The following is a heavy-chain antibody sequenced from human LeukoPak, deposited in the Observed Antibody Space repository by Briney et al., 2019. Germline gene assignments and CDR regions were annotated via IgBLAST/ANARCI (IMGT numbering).Heavy chain of an antibody. CDR1: GGSISSYY. D-gene: IGHD3-10*01. Sequence: SETLSLTCTVSGGSISSYYWSWIRQPPGKGLEWIGYIYYTGSTNYNPSLKSRVTISVDKAKNQFSLKLSPVTAADTAVFYCARGSGGANYFDYWGQGALVTVSS. J-gene: IGHJ4*02. CDR2: IYYTGST. V-gene: IGHV4-59*01. CDR3: ARGSGGANYFDY.